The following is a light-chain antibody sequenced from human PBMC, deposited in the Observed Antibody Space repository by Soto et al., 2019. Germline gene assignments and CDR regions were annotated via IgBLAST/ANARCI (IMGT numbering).Light chain of an antibody. J-gene: IGKJ3*01. V-gene: IGKV1-9*01. CDR1: QGSINY. CDR3: QQLFMYPPT. Sequence: IQLTQSPSSLSASVGDRVTITCRAGQGSINYLAWYQQKPGKAPKLLIYGASTLQSGVPSRFGGSGSGTDFTLTVSSLQPEDLATYYCQQLFMYPPTFGPGTKVDIK. CDR2: GAS.